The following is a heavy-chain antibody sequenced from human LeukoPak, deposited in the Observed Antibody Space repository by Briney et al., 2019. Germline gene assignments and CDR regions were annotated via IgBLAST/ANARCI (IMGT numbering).Heavy chain of an antibody. D-gene: IGHD3-9*01. J-gene: IGHJ6*02. CDR1: GYTFTSYY. V-gene: IGHV1-46*01. CDR3: AREIVRYFDWLVAGMDV. Sequence: ASVKVSCKASGYTFTSYYMHWVRQAPGQGLEWMGIINPSGGSTSYAQKFQGRVTMTRDTSTSTVYMELSSLRSEDTAVYYCAREIVRYFDWLVAGMDVWGQGTTVTVSS. CDR2: INPSGGST.